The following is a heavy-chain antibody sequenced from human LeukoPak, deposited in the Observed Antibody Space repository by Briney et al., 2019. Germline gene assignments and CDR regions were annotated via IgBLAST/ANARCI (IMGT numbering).Heavy chain of an antibody. J-gene: IGHJ5*02. Sequence: GGSLRLSCAASGFTFSNAWMSWVRQAPGKGLEWVGRIKSKTDGGTTDYAAPVKGRFTISRDDSKNTLYLQMNSLKTEDTAVYYCTTGIYDILTGYRFDPWGQGTLVTVSS. D-gene: IGHD3-9*01. V-gene: IGHV3-15*01. CDR2: IKSKTDGGTT. CDR1: GFTFSNAW. CDR3: TTGIYDILTGYRFDP.